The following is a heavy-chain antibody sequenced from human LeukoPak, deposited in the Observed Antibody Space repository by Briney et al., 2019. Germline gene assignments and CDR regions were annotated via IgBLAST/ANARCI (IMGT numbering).Heavy chain of an antibody. CDR3: ARTNLLAVAGQGAFDI. CDR1: GGSFSGYY. D-gene: IGHD6-19*01. V-gene: IGHV4-34*01. CDR2: INHSGST. Sequence: SETLSLTCAVYGGSFSGYYWSWIRQPPGKGLEWIGEINHSGSTNYNPSLKSRVTISVDTSKNQFSLKLSSVTAADTAVYYCARTNLLAVAGQGAFDIWGQGTMVTVSS. J-gene: IGHJ3*02.